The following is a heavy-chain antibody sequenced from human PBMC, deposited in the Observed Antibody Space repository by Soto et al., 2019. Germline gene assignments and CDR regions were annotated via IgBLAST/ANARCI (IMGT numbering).Heavy chain of an antibody. CDR3: ARASTLTVHCGSVSCPRMDV. J-gene: IGHJ6*02. V-gene: IGHV1-69*06. CDR1: GGTFSSYA. CDR2: ILPIFGTA. D-gene: IGHD2-2*01. Sequence: SVKVSCRASGGTFSSYASSWVQQAPRQGLEWMGGILPIFGTANYARKFQGRVTITADRSTSTAYMELSSLRSEDTAVYYCARASTLTVHCGSVSCPRMDVWGQGTTVTISS.